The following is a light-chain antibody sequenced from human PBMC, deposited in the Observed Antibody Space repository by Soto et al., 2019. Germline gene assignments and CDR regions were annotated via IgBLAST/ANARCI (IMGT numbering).Light chain of an antibody. J-gene: IGLJ1*01. V-gene: IGLV2-14*01. Sequence: QSVLTQPASVSGSPGQSITISCTGSSSDIGGYNYVSWYQQHPGEAPKLMIYDVNIRPSGISNRFSGSKSGNTASLTISGLQAEDEADYYCSSYTGNTSHVFRTGTKVTVL. CDR2: DVN. CDR3: SSYTGNTSHV. CDR1: SSDIGGYNY.